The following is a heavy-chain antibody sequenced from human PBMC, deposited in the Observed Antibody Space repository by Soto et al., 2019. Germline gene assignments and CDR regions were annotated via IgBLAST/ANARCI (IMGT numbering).Heavy chain of an antibody. D-gene: IGHD2-2*01. J-gene: IGHJ5*02. CDR2: TYYRSKWYN. CDR1: GDSVSSNSAA. CDR3: ARHQVVVVPAAIAVWLDP. Sequence: SQTLSLTCAISGDSVSSNSAAWNWIRQSPSRGLEWLGRTYYRSKWYNDYAVSVKSRITINPDTSKNQFSLQLNSVTPEDTAVYYCARHQVVVVPAAIAVWLDPWGQGNLVTFSS. V-gene: IGHV6-1*01.